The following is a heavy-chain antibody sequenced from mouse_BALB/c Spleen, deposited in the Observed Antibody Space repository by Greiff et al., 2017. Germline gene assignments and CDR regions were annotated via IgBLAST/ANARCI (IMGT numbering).Heavy chain of an antibody. J-gene: IGHJ3*01. CDR2: IYPGDGDT. D-gene: IGHD2-4*01. Sequence: QVQLQQSGAELVRPGSSVKLSCKASGYAFSSYWMNWVKQRPGQGLEWIGQIYPGDGDTNYNGKFKGKATLTADKSSSTAYMQLSSLTSEDSAVYFGARRYDYDRGFAYWGQGTLVTVSA. CDR1: GYAFSSYW. CDR3: ARRYDYDRGFAY. V-gene: IGHV1-80*01.